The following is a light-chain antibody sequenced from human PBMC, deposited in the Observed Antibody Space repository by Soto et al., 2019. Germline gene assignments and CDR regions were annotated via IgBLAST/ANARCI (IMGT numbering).Light chain of an antibody. V-gene: IGKV3D-20*02. CDR3: QDPSNAARIT. Sequence: EIVLRQSLVTMSLSKGERATXSCRXSQSVRSSYLAWYQQKPFQPPMLLIYVASIISTCIPYMFSGGWSGTDFNLTMRRLEPEGSAVYCCQDPSNAARITFGQGTRIEIK. CDR1: QSVRSSY. J-gene: IGKJ5*01. CDR2: VAS.